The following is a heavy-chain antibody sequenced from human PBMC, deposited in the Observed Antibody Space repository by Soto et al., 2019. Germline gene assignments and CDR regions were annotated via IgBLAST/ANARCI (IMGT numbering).Heavy chain of an antibody. J-gene: IGHJ4*02. Sequence: EVQLVESGGGLVQPGGSLRLSCAASGFSITNTWMHWVRQAPGKGLEWVGRVKSKADDGTADYAAPVKGRFTVSRDDSKNTQYLQMNSLKMEDTAVYYCNSYPDFWGGHTPLWGQGTLVPVSS. V-gene: IGHV3-15*07. CDR3: NSYPDFWGGHTPL. CDR2: VKSKADDGTA. D-gene: IGHD3-3*01. CDR1: GFSITNTW.